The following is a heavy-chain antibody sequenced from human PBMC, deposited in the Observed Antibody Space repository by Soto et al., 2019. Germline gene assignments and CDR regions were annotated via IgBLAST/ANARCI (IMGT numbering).Heavy chain of an antibody. V-gene: IGHV4-34*01. D-gene: IGHD3-10*01. CDR1: GGSFSGYY. J-gene: IGHJ1*01. CDR2: LNDSGAT. Sequence: QVQLQQWGAGLLKPSETLSLTCAVYGGSFSGYYWCWIRQPPGKGLEWNGELNDSGATNYNASLKSRVSISAVSAKIEFCLKLSFATAADAAVQYWARGRGGGPHWGQGTLVTVSS. CDR3: ARGRGGGPH.